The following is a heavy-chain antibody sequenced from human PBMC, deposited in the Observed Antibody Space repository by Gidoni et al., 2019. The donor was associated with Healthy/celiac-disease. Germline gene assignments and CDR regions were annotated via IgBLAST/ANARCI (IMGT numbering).Heavy chain of an antibody. Sequence: EVQLVESGGGLVQPGGSLRLSCAASGFTFSSYSMNWVRQAPGKGLEWVSYISSSSSTIYYADSVKGRFTISRDNAKNSLYLQMNSLRAEDTAVYYCAGPPLSNYYYGMDVWGQGTTVTVSS. D-gene: IGHD2-2*01. CDR1: GFTFSSYS. J-gene: IGHJ6*02. CDR2: ISSSSSTI. V-gene: IGHV3-48*01. CDR3: AGPPLSNYYYGMDV.